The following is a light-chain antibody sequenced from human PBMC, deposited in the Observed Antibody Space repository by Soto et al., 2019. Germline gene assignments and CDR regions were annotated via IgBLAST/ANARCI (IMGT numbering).Light chain of an antibody. CDR2: EVS. CDR3: SSYTSSSTPLYV. CDR1: SSDVGGYNY. V-gene: IGLV2-14*01. J-gene: IGLJ1*01. Sequence: QSVLTQPASVSGSPGQSITISCTGTSSDVGGYNYVSWYQQHPGKAPKLMIYEVSNRPSGVSNRFSGSKSGNTASLIISGLQAEDEADYYCSSYTSSSTPLYVFGTGTKVTVL.